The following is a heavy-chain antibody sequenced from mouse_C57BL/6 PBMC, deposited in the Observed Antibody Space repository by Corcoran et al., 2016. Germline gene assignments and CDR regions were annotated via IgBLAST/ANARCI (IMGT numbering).Heavy chain of an antibody. CDR1: GYTFTDYN. J-gene: IGHJ4*01. V-gene: IGHV1-18*01. CDR3: ARLGDYYYAMDY. D-gene: IGHD3-3*01. Sequence: EVQLQQSGPELVKPGAPVKIPCKASGYTFTDYNMDWVKQSHGKSLEWIGDINPNNGGTIYNQKFKGKATLTVDKSSSTAYMELRSLTSEDTAVYYCARLGDYYYAMDYWGQGTSVTVSS. CDR2: INPNNGGT.